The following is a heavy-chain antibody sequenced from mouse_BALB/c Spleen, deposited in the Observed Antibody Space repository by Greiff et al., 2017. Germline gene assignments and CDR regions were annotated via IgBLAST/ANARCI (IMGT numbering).Heavy chain of an antibody. J-gene: IGHJ4*01. CDR3: TNMITRGAMDY. CDR1: GYTFTSYW. CDR2: IDPSDSYT. Sequence: QVQLQQSGAELVKPGASVKMSCKASGYTFTSYWMHWVKQRPGQGLEWIGVIDPSDSYTSYNQKFKGKATLTVDTSSSTAYMQLSSLTSEDSAVYYCTNMITRGAMDYWGQGTSVTVSS. D-gene: IGHD2-4*01. V-gene: IGHV1S127*01.